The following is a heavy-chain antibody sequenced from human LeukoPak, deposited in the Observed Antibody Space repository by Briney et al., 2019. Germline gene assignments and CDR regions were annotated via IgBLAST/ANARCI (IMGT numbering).Heavy chain of an antibody. J-gene: IGHJ4*02. CDR3: ARDRDCGTTTCSVDY. CDR2: ITNSGSTI. Sequence: GGSLRLSCAASGFSFSDYYMSWVRQAPGKGLEWISYITNSGSTIYYAGSVKGRFTISRDGAKNSLYLQMNNLRAEDTAVYYCARDRDCGTTTCSVDYWGQGTLVTVSS. CDR1: GFSFSDYY. D-gene: IGHD2-2*01. V-gene: IGHV3-11*01.